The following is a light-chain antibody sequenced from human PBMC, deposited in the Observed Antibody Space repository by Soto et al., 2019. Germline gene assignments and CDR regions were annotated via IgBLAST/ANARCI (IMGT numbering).Light chain of an antibody. Sequence: QSALAQPASVSGSPGQSITISCTGISTDVGSHDLVSWYKHPPGKSPKLIIYDGSKRPSRVSNRFSGSKSGNTASLTISWLQAEDEADYYCCSYAGSSALLFGGGTKLTVL. CDR2: DGS. J-gene: IGLJ2*01. CDR3: CSYAGSSALL. CDR1: STDVGSHDL. V-gene: IGLV2-23*01.